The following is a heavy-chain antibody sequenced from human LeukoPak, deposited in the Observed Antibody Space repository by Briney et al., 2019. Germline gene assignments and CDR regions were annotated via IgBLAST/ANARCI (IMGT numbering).Heavy chain of an antibody. CDR1: GFTFSSSG. J-gene: IGHJ4*02. CDR2: ISYDGSNK. D-gene: IGHD3-16*01. V-gene: IGHV3-30*18. Sequence: GGSLRLSCAASGFTFSSSGMHWVRQAPGKGLEWVAVISYDGSNKFYADSVKGRFTISRDNSKSTLYLQMNSLRTQDTAVYYCAQPRGGFDFTFDYWGQGTLVTVSS. CDR3: AQPRGGFDFTFDY.